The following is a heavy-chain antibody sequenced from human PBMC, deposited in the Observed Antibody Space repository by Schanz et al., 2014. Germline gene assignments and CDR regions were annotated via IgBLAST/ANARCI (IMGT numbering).Heavy chain of an antibody. V-gene: IGHV3-23*04. D-gene: IGHD2-21*01. CDR1: GFTFSDYY. CDR3: AKGQLLSYYFDY. Sequence: VQLVESGGGLVKPGGSLRLSCAASGFTFSDYYMNWIRQAPGKGLEWVSAISGSGRDTYYAASVKGRFTISRDNSKNTLSLQMNSLRAEDTAVYYCAKGQLLSYYFDYWGQGTLVTVSS. CDR2: ISGSGRDT. J-gene: IGHJ4*02.